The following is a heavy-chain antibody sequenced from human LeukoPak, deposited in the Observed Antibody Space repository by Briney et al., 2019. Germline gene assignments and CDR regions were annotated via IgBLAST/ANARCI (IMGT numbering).Heavy chain of an antibody. CDR2: INPNSGGT. CDR3: ARDLSSGSYHGN. J-gene: IGHJ4*02. D-gene: IGHD1-26*01. CDR1: GYTFTGYY. V-gene: IGHV1-2*06. Sequence: ASVKVSCKASGYTFTGYYMHWVRQAPGQGLEWMGRINPNSGGTNYAQKFQGRVTMTRDTSISTAYMELSRLRSDDTAVYYCARDLSSGSYHGNWGQGTLVTVSS.